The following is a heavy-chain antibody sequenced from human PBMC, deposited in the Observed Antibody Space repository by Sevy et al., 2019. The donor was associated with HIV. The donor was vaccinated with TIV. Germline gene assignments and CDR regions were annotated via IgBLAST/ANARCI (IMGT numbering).Heavy chain of an antibody. CDR1: GFTVSSNY. CDR3: ARSLGSSSPYYYGMDV. D-gene: IGHD6-6*01. Sequence: GGSLRLSCAASGFTVSSNYMSWVRQAPGKGLEWVSVIYSGGITYYADSVKGRFTISRDNSKNTLYLQMNSLRAEDTAVYYCARSLGSSSPYYYGMDVWRQGTTVTVSS. CDR2: IYSGGIT. V-gene: IGHV3-66*01. J-gene: IGHJ6*02.